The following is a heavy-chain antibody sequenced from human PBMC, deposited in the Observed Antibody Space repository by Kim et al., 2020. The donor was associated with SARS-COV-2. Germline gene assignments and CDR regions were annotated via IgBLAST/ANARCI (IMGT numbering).Heavy chain of an antibody. CDR1: GVSITSHY. Sequence: SETLSLTCTVSGVSITSHYWTWIRQPPGKGLEWIGFVYHSGSTNYYPSLMSRLFMSVVTSNNQFSLLLISIPAADTSIFYCSIEGYF. J-gene: IGHJ4*03. CDR3: SIEGYF. CDR2: VYHSGST. V-gene: IGHV4-59*11.